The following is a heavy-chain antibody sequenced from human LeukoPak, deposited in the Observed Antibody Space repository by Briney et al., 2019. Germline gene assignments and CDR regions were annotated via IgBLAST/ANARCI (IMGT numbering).Heavy chain of an antibody. CDR1: GGTFSSYA. J-gene: IGHJ4*02. D-gene: IGHD4-23*01. V-gene: IGHV1-69*01. Sequence: SVKVSCKASGGTFSSYAISWVRQAPGQGLEWMGGITPMFGTSKHAQKFQGRVTITAVESLRTVYMELSSLRSEDTAVYYCARGWLADTTVVTPYNYWGQGTLVTVSS. CDR2: ITPMFGTS. CDR3: ARGWLADTTVVTPYNY.